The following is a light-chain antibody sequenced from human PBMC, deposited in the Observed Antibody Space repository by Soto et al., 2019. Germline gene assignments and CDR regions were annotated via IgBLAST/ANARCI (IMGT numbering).Light chain of an antibody. CDR1: SSNIGAGYD. CDR2: ANS. Sequence: SVLTQPPSVSGAPGQRVTISCPGSSSNIGAGYDVHWYQQLPGRAPKLLIYANSNRPSGVPDRFSGSRSGTSASLAITGLQAEDEADYSCQSYDSSLSGFYVFGTGTKVT. V-gene: IGLV1-40*01. J-gene: IGLJ1*01. CDR3: QSYDSSLSGFYV.